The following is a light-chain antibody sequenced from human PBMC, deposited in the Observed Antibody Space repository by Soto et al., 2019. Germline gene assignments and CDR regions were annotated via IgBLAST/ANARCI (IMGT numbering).Light chain of an antibody. CDR2: SND. J-gene: IGLJ3*02. CDR1: SSNIGSNS. V-gene: IGLV1-44*01. CDR3: AAWDDSLNAWV. Sequence: QPVLTQPPSASGTPGQRVTISCSGSSSNIGSNSVNWYRQVPGRAPKVLIYSNDERPSGVPDRISGSKSGTSASLAISGLQSEDEADYYCAAWDDSLNAWVFGGGTQLTVL.